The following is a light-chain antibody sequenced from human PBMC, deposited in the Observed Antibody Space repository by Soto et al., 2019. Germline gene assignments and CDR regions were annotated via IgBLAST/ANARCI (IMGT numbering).Light chain of an antibody. CDR2: GAS. CDR3: QQYGSSYT. CDR1: QSVSSSY. V-gene: IGKV3-20*01. Sequence: EIVLTQSPGTLSLSPGERATLSCRASQSVSSSYLAWYQQKPGQAPRLLIYGASSRATGIPDRFSGSGSGKDFTLTISRLEPEDFAVYYCQQYGSSYTFGQGTKLEIE. J-gene: IGKJ2*01.